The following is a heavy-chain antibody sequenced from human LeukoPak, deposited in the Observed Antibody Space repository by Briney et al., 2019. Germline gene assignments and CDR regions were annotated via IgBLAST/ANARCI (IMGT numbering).Heavy chain of an antibody. D-gene: IGHD2-21*01. V-gene: IGHV3-7*01. CDR3: ARSLWPEDY. Sequence: GGSLRLSCAASGFTYSPFYMSWVRQAPGKGLEWVANINPDGSARYYADSVRGRFTISRDNAKNSMYLQMNSLRAEDSAVYYCARSLWPEDYWGQGTLVTVSS. CDR1: GFTYSPFY. CDR2: INPDGSAR. J-gene: IGHJ4*02.